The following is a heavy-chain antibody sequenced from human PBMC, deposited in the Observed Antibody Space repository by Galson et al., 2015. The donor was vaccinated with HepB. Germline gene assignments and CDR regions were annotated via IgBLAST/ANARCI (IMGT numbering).Heavy chain of an antibody. Sequence: SVKVSCKASGFTFANYAIHWMRQAPGQRLEWLGWMNAGNGHTEYSQKFQGRVAMTRDTSASAAYMELSSLSSEDSAIYYCARVALVVYASYYFENWGQGTLVTVSS. CDR2: MNAGNGHT. J-gene: IGHJ4*02. CDR1: GFTFANYA. V-gene: IGHV1-3*01. CDR3: ARVALVVYASYYFEN. D-gene: IGHD2-8*01.